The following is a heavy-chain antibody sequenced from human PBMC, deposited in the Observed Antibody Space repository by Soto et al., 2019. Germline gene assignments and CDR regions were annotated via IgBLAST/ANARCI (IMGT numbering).Heavy chain of an antibody. CDR1: GGSISSSNW. D-gene: IGHD6-6*01. CDR2: IYHSGST. V-gene: IGHV4-4*02. J-gene: IGHJ5*02. CDR3: ARRAARGWFDP. Sequence: SENLSLTCAVSGGSISSSNWWSWVRQPPGKGLEWIGEIYHSGSTNYNPSLKSRVNILLDKSKNQFSLKLSSLTAADTAVYDCARRAARGWFDPWGQGTLVTVSS.